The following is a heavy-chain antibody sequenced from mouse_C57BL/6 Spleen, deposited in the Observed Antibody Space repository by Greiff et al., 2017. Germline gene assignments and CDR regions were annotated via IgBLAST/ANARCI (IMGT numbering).Heavy chain of an antibody. J-gene: IGHJ4*01. CDR3: ARRTAYDYAMDD. D-gene: IGHD4-1*01. V-gene: IGHV5-16*01. CDR2: INYDGSST. CDR1: GFTFSDYY. Sequence: EVQRVESEGGLVQPGSSMKLSCTASGFTFSDYYMAWVRQVPEKGLEWVANINYDGSSTYYLDSLKSRFIISRDNAKNILYLQMSSLKSEDTATYYCARRTAYDYAMDDWGQGTSATVAS.